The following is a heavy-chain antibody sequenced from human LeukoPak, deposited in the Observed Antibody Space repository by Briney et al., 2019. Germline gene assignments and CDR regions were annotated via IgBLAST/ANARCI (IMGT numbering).Heavy chain of an antibody. V-gene: IGHV1-69*13. Sequence: SVTVSFKASGGTFSSYAISWVRQAPGQGLEWMGGIIPIFGTANYAQKFQGRVTITADESTSTAYMELSSLRSEDTAVYYCARGPEDHYYYGMDVWGQGTTVTVSS. CDR1: GGTFSSYA. J-gene: IGHJ6*02. CDR3: ARGPEDHYYYGMDV. CDR2: IIPIFGTA.